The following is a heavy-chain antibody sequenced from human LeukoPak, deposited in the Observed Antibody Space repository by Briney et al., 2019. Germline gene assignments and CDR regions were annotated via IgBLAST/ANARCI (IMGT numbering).Heavy chain of an antibody. J-gene: IGHJ4*02. CDR3: ARDLLRYFDWLGMAGY. CDR1: GGTFSSYA. D-gene: IGHD3-9*01. V-gene: IGHV1-69*06. Sequence: GASVKVSCKASGGTFSSYAISWVRQAPGQGLEWMGGIIPIFGTANYAQKFQGRVTITADKSTSTAYMELSSLRSDDTAVYYCARDLLRYFDWLGMAGYWGQGTLVTVSS. CDR2: IIPIFGTA.